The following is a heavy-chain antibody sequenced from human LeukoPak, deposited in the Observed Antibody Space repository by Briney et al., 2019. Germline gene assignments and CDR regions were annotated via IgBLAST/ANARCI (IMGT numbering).Heavy chain of an antibody. Sequence: ASVKLSCKASGYTFTSYGISWVRQAPGQGLEWMGWISAYNGNTNYAQKLQGRVTMTRDTSTSPAYMELRRLRSDDTAVYYCARGVGEFSFDYWGQGTLVTVSS. V-gene: IGHV1-18*01. CDR2: ISAYNGNT. CDR1: GYTFTSYG. CDR3: ARGVGEFSFDY. D-gene: IGHD3-10*01. J-gene: IGHJ4*02.